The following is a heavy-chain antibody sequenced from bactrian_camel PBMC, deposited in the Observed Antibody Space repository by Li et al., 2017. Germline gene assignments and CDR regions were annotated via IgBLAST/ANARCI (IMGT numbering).Heavy chain of an antibody. CDR2: IAGDGRT. CDR1: GYTLPMN. V-gene: IGHV3S53*01. J-gene: IGHJ6*01. Sequence: VQLVESGGGSVQAGGSLRLSCVASGYTLPMNMGWFRRLPGQEREGVAAIAGDGRTNYADSVKGRFTISRDGAKNTPYLQMNSLKPEDTAMYHCAALWDMTASQALHAMNLVPDFGSRGQGT. CDR3: AALWDMTASQALHAMNLVPDFGS. D-gene: IGHD3*01.